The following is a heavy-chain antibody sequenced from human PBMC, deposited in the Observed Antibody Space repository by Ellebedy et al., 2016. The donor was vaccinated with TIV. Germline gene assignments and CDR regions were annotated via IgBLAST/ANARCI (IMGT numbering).Heavy chain of an antibody. CDR2: TYYRSMWYH. CDR3: AREPLVGPSQLDY. D-gene: IGHD1-26*01. CDR1: GDSVSSHSAA. J-gene: IGHJ4*02. V-gene: IGHV6-1*01. Sequence: QTLSLTCAISGDSVSSHSAAWNWIRQSPSRGLEWLGRTYYRSMWYHDYAVSVKSRLSINPDTSKNQFSLQLNSVTPEDTAVYYCAREPLVGPSQLDYWGQGVLVTVSS.